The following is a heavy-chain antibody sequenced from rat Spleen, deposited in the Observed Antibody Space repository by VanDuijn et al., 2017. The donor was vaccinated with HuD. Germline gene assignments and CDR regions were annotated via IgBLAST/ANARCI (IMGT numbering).Heavy chain of an antibody. CDR2: ITSGGSNA. CDR3: AKDPYGYTFDY. V-gene: IGHV5-25*01. CDR1: GFTFSSFA. D-gene: IGHD1-9*01. J-gene: IGHJ2*01. Sequence: EVQLVESGGGLVQPGRSLKLSCAASGFTFSSFAMAWVRQAPKKGLEWVAAITSGGSNAYYPDSVRGRFTISRDNAKSTLYLQMDSLRSEDTATYYCAKDPYGYTFDYWGQGVMVTVSS.